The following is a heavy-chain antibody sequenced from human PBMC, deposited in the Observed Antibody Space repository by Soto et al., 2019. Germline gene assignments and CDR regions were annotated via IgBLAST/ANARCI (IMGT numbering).Heavy chain of an antibody. CDR3: EKLSQIEVDIDDRGWDYCDY. D-gene: IGHD3-22*01. V-gene: IGHV3-23*01. Sequence: EVQLLESGGGLVQPGGSLRLSCAASGFTFSSYAMSWVRQAPGKGLEWVSAISGSGGSTYYADSVKGRFTNSKYNPKNTLYRQMNRLRAEDTAVYYGEKLSQIEVDIDDRGWDYCDYWGQGALETV. CDR1: GFTFSSYA. J-gene: IGHJ4*02. CDR2: ISGSGGST.